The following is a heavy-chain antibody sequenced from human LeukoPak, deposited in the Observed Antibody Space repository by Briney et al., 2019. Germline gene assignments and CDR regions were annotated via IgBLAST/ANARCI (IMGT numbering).Heavy chain of an antibody. CDR2: ISGGGGST. CDR3: AREGSDWNYYYYMDV. V-gene: IGHV3-23*01. J-gene: IGHJ6*03. D-gene: IGHD6-19*01. Sequence: PGGSLRLSCAASRFTFSSYGMSWVRQAPGKGLEWVSAISGGGGSTYYADSVKGRFTISRDNAKNSLYLQMSSLRAEDTAVYYCAREGSDWNYYYYMDVWGKGTTVTISS. CDR1: RFTFSSYG.